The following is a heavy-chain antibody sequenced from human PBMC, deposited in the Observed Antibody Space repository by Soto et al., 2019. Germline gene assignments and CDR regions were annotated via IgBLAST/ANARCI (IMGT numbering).Heavy chain of an antibody. CDR3: AVRYCSSTSCFLFS. V-gene: IGHV1-8*01. J-gene: IGHJ5*02. CDR2: MNPNSGNT. Sequence: VQLVQSGAEVKKPGASVKVSCKASGYTFTSYDINWVRQATGQGLEWMGWMNPNSGNTGYAQKFQGRVTMTRNTSISTAYMELSSLRSEDTAVYYCAVRYCSSTSCFLFSWGQGTLVTVSS. D-gene: IGHD2-2*01. CDR1: GYTFTSYD.